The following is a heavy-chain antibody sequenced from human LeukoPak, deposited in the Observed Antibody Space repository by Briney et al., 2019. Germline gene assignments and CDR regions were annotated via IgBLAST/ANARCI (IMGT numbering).Heavy chain of an antibody. CDR2: IIPIFGTA. CDR1: GGTFSSYA. V-gene: IGHV1-69*06. J-gene: IGHJ5*02. D-gene: IGHD3-9*01. CDR3: ARSDYDILTGYYSAKNWFDP. Sequence: SVKVSCKASGGTFSSYAISWVRQAPGQGLEWMGGIIPIFGTANYAQKFQGRVTITADKSTSTAYMELSSLRSEDTAVYYCARSDYDILTGYYSAKNWFDPWGQGTLVTVSS.